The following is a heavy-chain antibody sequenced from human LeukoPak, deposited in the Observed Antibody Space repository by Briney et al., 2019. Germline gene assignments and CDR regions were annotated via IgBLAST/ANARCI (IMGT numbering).Heavy chain of an antibody. V-gene: IGHV4-39*01. D-gene: IGHD6-19*01. CDR3: ARRSSSAWVFDY. J-gene: IGHJ4*02. Sequence: SETLSLTCTVSGGSINSSSYYWGWIRQPPGKGLEWIGSIYYSGSTYYKPSLKSRVTISVDMSKNQFSLRLPSVTAADTAVYSCARRSSSAWVFDYWGQGTLVTVSS. CDR2: IYYSGST. CDR1: GGSINSSSYY.